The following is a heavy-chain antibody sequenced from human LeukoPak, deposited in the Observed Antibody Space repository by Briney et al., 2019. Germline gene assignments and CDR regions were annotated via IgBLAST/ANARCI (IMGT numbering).Heavy chain of an antibody. V-gene: IGHV3-23*01. CDR1: GFTFSDYA. CDR3: AKRRRGYCTNGVCDYYYYMDV. J-gene: IGHJ6*03. CDR2: IGVVGGNT. Sequence: GGSLRLSCAASGFTFSDYAMGWVRQAPGKGLGWVSTIGVVGGNTYYADSVKGRFTISRDNSKNTLYLQLHSLRAEDTAVYYCAKRRRGYCTNGVCDYYYYMDVWGKGTTVTVSS. D-gene: IGHD2-8*01.